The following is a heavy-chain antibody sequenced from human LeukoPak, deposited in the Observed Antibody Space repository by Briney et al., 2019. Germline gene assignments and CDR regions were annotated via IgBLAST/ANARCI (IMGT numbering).Heavy chain of an antibody. CDR1: GGSISSGDYY. V-gene: IGHV4-30-4*08. Sequence: PSETLSLTCTVSGGSISSGDYYWSWIRQPPGKGLEWIGYIYYSGSTYYNPSLKSRVTISVDTSKNQFSLKLSSVTAADTAVYYCARVGTIFGVVTSFGPWGQGTLVTVSS. CDR2: IYYSGST. D-gene: IGHD3-3*01. J-gene: IGHJ5*02. CDR3: ARVGTIFGVVTSFGP.